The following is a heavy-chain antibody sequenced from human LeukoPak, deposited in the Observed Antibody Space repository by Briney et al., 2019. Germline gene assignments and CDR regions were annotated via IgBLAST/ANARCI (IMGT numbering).Heavy chain of an antibody. CDR1: GGSFSGYY. CDR2: INHSGST. D-gene: IGHD3-3*01. V-gene: IGHV4-34*01. J-gene: IGHJ4*02. Sequence: SETLSLTCAVYGGSFSGYYWSWIRQPPGKGLEWIGEINHSGSTNYNPSLKSRVTISVDTSKNQFSLKLSSVTAADTAVYYCASRIFGVVINDYWGQGTLVTVSS. CDR3: ASRIFGVVINDY.